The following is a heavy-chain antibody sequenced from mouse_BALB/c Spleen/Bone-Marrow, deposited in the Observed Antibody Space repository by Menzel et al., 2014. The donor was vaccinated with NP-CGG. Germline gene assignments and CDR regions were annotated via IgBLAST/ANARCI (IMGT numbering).Heavy chain of an antibody. V-gene: IGHV2-2*02. CDR1: GFSLTSYG. CDR2: IWSGGST. CDR3: ARNPGFAY. Sequence: QVQLQQSGPGLVQPSQSLSITCTVSGFSLTSYGVHWVRQSPGKGLEWLGVIWSGGSTDYNAAFISRLSISKDNSKSQFFLKMTSLQANDTAIYYCARNPGFAYGGQGTLVTVSA. J-gene: IGHJ3*01.